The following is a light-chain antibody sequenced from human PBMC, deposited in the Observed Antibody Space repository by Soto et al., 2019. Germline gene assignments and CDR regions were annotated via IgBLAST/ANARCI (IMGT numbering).Light chain of an antibody. CDR2: RAS. V-gene: IGKV3D-15*01. Sequence: EIVMTQSPATLSVSPGETATLSCRASQSVTSNLAWYQQKPGQAPRLLIYRASTRATGIPARFSGSGSGTEFTLTISSLQSEYFSVYYCQQYDKWPPITFGQGTRRDIK. CDR3: QQYDKWPPIT. CDR1: QSVTSN. J-gene: IGKJ5*01.